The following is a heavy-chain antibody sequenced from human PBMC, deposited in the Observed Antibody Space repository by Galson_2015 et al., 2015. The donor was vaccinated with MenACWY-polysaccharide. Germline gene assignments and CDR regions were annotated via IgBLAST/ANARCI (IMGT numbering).Heavy chain of an antibody. CDR1: GFTFSNFW. CDR3: ARERYVRRVFFGQ. Sequence: SLRLSCAASGFTFSNFWMSWVRQAPGKGLEWVASIKQDGSEKYFVDSVKGRFTISRDNAENSLFLQMNSLRAEDTAVYYCARERYVRRVFFGQWGQGALVTVPP. J-gene: IGHJ4*01. CDR2: IKQDGSEK. D-gene: IGHD3-10*01. V-gene: IGHV3-7*01.